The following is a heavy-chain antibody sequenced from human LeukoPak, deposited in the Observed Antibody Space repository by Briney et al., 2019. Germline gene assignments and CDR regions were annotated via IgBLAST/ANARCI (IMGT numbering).Heavy chain of an antibody. CDR1: GGSISSYY. V-gene: IGHV4-4*07. CDR3: ARDTGITMVARGGFDP. CDR2: IYTSGST. D-gene: IGHD3-10*01. J-gene: IGHJ5*02. Sequence: SETLSLTCTVSGGSISSYYWSWIRQPPGKGLEWIGRIYTSGSTNYNPSLKSRVTMSVDTSKNQFSLKLSSVTAADTAVYYCARDTGITMVARGGFDPWGQGTLVTVSS.